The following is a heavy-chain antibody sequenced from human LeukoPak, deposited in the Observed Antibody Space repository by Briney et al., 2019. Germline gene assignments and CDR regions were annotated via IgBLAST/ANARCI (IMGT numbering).Heavy chain of an antibody. J-gene: IGHJ4*02. CDR1: GGSFSGYY. CDR2: INHSGST. Sequence: PSETLSLTCAVYGGSFSGYYWSWIRQPPGKGLEWIGEINHSGSTNYNPSLKSRVTISVDTSKNQFSLKLSSVTAADTAVYYCATPGGGGSYYFDYWGQGTLVTVSS. V-gene: IGHV4-34*01. CDR3: ATPGGGGSYYFDY. D-gene: IGHD1-26*01.